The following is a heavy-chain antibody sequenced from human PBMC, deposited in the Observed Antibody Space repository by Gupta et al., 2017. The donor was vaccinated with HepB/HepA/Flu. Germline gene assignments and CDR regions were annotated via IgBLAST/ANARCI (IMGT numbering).Heavy chain of an antibody. D-gene: IGHD2-15*01. Sequence: GQGLEWMGWINPNSGGTNYAQKFQGRVTMTRDTSISTAYMELSRLRSDETAVYYCARDPSMVVWGSLEYYMDVWGKGTTVTVSS. J-gene: IGHJ6*03. CDR2: INPNSGGT. V-gene: IGHV1-2*02. CDR3: ARDPSMVVWGSLEYYMDV.